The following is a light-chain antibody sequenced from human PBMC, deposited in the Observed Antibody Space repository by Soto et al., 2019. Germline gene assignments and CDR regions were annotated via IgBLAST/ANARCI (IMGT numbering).Light chain of an antibody. Sequence: QAVLTQPASVSGSPGQSITISCTGTSSDVGGYNYVSWYQQHPGKAPKLMIYEVSNRPSGVSNRFSGSKSGNTASLTISGLQAEDEADYYCSSYTSRSTLDYVFGSG. V-gene: IGLV2-14*01. CDR1: SSDVGGYNY. CDR2: EVS. CDR3: SSYTSRSTLDYV. J-gene: IGLJ1*01.